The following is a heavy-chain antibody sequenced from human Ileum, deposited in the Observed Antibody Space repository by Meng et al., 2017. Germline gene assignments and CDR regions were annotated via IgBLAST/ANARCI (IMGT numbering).Heavy chain of an antibody. D-gene: IGHD7-27*01. J-gene: IGHJ4*02. CDR2: AST. V-gene: IGHV4-61*08. CDR3: ARDHWGSLDY. Sequence: QIQLQEASPGPVRLPATPSTICAVPCDSVSSRGYQWGWIRHPPENGLEWIEYASTNYNPSLKIRDTISVDTSQTQFSLKLTPVTAADTAVYYCARDHWGSLDYWGQGVLVTVSS. CDR1: CDSVSSRGYQ.